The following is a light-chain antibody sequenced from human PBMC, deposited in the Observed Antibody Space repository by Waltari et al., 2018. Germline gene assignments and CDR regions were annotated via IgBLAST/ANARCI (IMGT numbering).Light chain of an antibody. Sequence: QSILVQPPSASGTPGQRVTIFCSGSNSNIGTNNVNWYTQLPGTAPKLLIYNNNLRPSGGPDRFSGSRSGTSASLAISGLQSEDEAEYHCSAWDDSLVGPAFCGGTNLTVL. CDR1: NSNIGTNN. V-gene: IGLV1-44*01. J-gene: IGLJ2*01. CDR3: SAWDDSLVGPA. CDR2: NNN.